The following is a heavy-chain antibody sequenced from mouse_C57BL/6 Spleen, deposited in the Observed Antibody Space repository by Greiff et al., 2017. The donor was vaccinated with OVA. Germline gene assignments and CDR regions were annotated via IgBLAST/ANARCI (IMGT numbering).Heavy chain of an antibody. CDR1: GYTFTSYW. D-gene: IGHD1-1*01. CDR3: AREVYYGSSYVGYAMDY. CDR2: IYPSDSET. Sequence: VQLQQPGAELVRPGSSVKLSCKASGYTFTSYWMDWVKQRPGQGLEWIGNIYPSDSETHYNQKFKDKATLTVDKSSSTAYMQLSSLTSEDSAVYYCAREVYYGSSYVGYAMDYWGQGTSVTVSS. V-gene: IGHV1-61*01. J-gene: IGHJ4*01.